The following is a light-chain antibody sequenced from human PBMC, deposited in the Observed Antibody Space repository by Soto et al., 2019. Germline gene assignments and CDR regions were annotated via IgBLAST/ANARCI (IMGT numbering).Light chain of an antibody. Sequence: DIQMTQSPSSLSASVGDRVTITCRASQSISSYLNWYQQKPGKAPKLLIYAASSLQSGVPSRFSGSGSGTDFTLTISSLQPEDFATYYCQQSYSTPQTFGQGTKADIK. V-gene: IGKV1-39*01. CDR2: AAS. CDR1: QSISSY. CDR3: QQSYSTPQT. J-gene: IGKJ1*01.